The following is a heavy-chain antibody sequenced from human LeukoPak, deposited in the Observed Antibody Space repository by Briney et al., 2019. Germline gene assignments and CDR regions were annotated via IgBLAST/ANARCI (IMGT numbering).Heavy chain of an antibody. V-gene: IGHV5-51*01. D-gene: IGHD6-19*01. CDR3: ARRGIAVADPFDI. J-gene: IGHJ3*02. CDR1: GYSFTSYW. Sequence: GESLKISCKGSGYSFTSYWIGWVRHMPGKGLEWMGIIYPGDSDTRYSPSFQGQVTISADKSISTAYLQWSSLKASDTAMYYCARRGIAVADPFDIWGQGTMVTVSS. CDR2: IYPGDSDT.